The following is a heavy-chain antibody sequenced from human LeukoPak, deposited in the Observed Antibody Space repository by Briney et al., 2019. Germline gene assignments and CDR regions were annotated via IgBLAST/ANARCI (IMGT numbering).Heavy chain of an antibody. D-gene: IGHD3-22*01. CDR1: GGSISDYY. J-gene: IGHJ4*02. V-gene: IGHV4-59*08. CDR3: ARLGAYYDSSVADY. Sequence: SETLSLTCTVSGGSISDYYWSWIRQPPGKGLEWIGYIYYSGHTHYNSSLKSRVTISVDTSKNQFSLKLSSVTAADTAVYYCARLGAYYDSSVADYWGQGTLVTVSS. CDR2: IYYSGHT.